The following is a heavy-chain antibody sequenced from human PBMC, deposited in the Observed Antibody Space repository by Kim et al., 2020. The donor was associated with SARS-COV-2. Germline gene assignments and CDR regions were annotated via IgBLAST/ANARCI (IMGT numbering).Heavy chain of an antibody. CDR3: ASYSYYTNHFDY. Sequence: YSVDSVTGRFTISRDNSKNTLYLQMNSLRAEDTAVYYCASYSYYTNHFDYWGQGTLVTVSS. J-gene: IGHJ4*02. V-gene: IGHV3-30*01. D-gene: IGHD3-3*01.